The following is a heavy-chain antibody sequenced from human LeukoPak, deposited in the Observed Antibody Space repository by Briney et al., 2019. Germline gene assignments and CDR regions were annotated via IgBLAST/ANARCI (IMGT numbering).Heavy chain of an antibody. Sequence: SETLSLTCTVSGGSISSYHWSWIRQPPGKGLEWIGSIYHSGSTYYNPSLKSRVTISVDTSKNQFSLKLSSVTAADTAVYYCARVYTADSSNLWGLYLYWGQGTLVTVSS. V-gene: IGHV4-38-2*02. CDR1: GGSISSYH. CDR2: IYHSGST. D-gene: IGHD2-2*02. CDR3: ARVYTADSSNLWGLYLY. J-gene: IGHJ4*02.